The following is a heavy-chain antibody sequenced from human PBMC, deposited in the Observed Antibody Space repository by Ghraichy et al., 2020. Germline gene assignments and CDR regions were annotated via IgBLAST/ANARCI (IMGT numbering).Heavy chain of an antibody. CDR2: IYYSGYT. Sequence: SETLSLTCTVSGGSISRSTYYWGWIRQPPGKGLEWIGSIYYSGYTYYNPSLKSRVTISVDTSKYQYSLKLTSVTAADTAVYYCASIQSVDGMDFWGQGTTVTVYS. CDR1: GGSISRSTYY. V-gene: IGHV4-39*01. D-gene: IGHD4-11*01. J-gene: IGHJ6*02. CDR3: ASIQSVDGMDF.